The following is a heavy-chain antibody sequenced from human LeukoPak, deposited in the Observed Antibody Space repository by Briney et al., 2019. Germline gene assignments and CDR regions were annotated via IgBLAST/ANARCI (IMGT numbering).Heavy chain of an antibody. Sequence: PAETLSLPCTVSGGSLSSYYWRWIRQPPGKGLEWIGYIYYSGSTNYNPSLKSRVTISVDTSKNQFSLKLSSVTAADTAVYYCARDGYFQHWGQGTLVTVSS. CDR1: GGSLSSYY. V-gene: IGHV4-59*01. J-gene: IGHJ1*01. CDR2: IYYSGST. CDR3: ARDGYFQH.